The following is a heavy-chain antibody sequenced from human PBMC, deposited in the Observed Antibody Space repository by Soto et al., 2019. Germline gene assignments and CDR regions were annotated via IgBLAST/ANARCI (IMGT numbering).Heavy chain of an antibody. J-gene: IGHJ4*02. Sequence: GGSLRLSCAASGFTFSRYGMYWVRQAPGKGLEWVAIISSDGGARSYAASVQGRFTISRDNSKNTLYLEMNSLRTEETAVYYYPPPSHLFGFWGQGT. CDR3: PPPSHLFGF. V-gene: IGHV3-30*03. CDR1: GFTFSRYG. CDR2: ISSDGGAR.